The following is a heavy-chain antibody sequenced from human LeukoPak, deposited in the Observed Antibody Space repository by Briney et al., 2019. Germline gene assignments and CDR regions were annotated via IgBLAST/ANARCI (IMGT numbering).Heavy chain of an antibody. D-gene: IGHD4/OR15-4a*01. CDR3: ASALSP. V-gene: IGHV3-21*01. J-gene: IGHJ4*02. Sequence: PGGSLRLSCAASGITFSSYNMNWVRQAPGKGLEWVSTISGSSSYIYYAESVKGRFTIFRDNANNLLYLQMNSLRAEDTAVYYCASALSPWGQGTLVTVSS. CDR1: GITFSSYN. CDR2: ISGSSSYI.